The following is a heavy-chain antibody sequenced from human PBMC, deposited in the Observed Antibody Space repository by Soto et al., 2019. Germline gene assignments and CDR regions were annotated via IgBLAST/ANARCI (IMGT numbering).Heavy chain of an antibody. D-gene: IGHD6-13*01. CDR1: GYTFTSYG. J-gene: IGHJ6*02. CDR2: ISAYNGNT. CDR3: ARYTYTSRYSYYGMDV. V-gene: IGHV1-18*04. Sequence: ASVKVSCKASGYTFTSYGISWVRQAPGQGLEWMGWISAYNGNTNYAQKLQGRVTMTTDTSTSTAYMELRSLRSDDTAVYYCARYTYTSRYSYYGMDVWGHGTTVTVSS.